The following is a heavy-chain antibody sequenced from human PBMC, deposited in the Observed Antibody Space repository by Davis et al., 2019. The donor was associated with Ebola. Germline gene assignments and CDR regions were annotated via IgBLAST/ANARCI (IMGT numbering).Heavy chain of an antibody. CDR1: GFTLSGYW. CDR2: INSDGSST. CDR3: ARGGVVVPAATVHGYANY. V-gene: IGHV3-74*01. J-gene: IGHJ4*02. Sequence: GESLKISCAASGFTLSGYWMHWVRQAPGKGLVWVSRINSDGSSTSYADSVKGRFTISRDNAKNTLYLQMNSLRAEDTAVYYCARGGVVVPAATVHGYANYWGQGTLVTVSS. D-gene: IGHD2-2*01.